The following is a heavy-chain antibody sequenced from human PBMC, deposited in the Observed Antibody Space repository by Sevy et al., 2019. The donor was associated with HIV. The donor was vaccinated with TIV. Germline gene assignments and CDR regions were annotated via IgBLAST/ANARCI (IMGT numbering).Heavy chain of an antibody. Sequence: SETLSLTCAVYGGSFSGYYWSWIRQPPGKGLEWIGEINHSGSTNYNPSLKSRVTISVDTSKNQFSLKLSSVTAADTAVYYCARHPLWFGEFKYAFDYWGQGTLATVSS. CDR1: GGSFSGYY. V-gene: IGHV4-34*01. D-gene: IGHD3-10*01. CDR3: ARHPLWFGEFKYAFDY. J-gene: IGHJ4*02. CDR2: INHSGST.